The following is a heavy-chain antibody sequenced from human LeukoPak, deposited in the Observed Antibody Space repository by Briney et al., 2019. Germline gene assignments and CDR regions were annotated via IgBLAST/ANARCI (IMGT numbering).Heavy chain of an antibody. J-gene: IGHJ4*02. CDR3: ARVLQWELLTLDY. CDR1: GGSISSSSYY. Sequence: SETLSLTCTVSGGSISSSSYYWGWIRQPPGKGLEWIGSIYYSGSTYYNPSLKSRVTISVDTSKNQFSLKLSSVTAADTAVYYCARVLQWELLTLDYWGQGTLVTVSS. D-gene: IGHD1-26*01. V-gene: IGHV4-39*07. CDR2: IYYSGST.